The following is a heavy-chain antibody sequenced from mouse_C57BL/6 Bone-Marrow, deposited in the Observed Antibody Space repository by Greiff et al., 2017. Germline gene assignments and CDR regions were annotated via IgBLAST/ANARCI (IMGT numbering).Heavy chain of an antibody. CDR2: IYPGDGDT. D-gene: IGHD1-1*01. Sequence: QVQLKQSGAELVKPGASVKISCKASGYAFSSYWMNWVKQRPGKGLEWIGQIYPGDGDTNYNGKFKGKATLTADKSSSTAYMQLSSLTSADAAVYFWARYYYGSSYGFAYWGQGTLVTVSA. V-gene: IGHV1-80*01. J-gene: IGHJ3*01. CDR1: GYAFSSYW. CDR3: ARYYYGSSYGFAY.